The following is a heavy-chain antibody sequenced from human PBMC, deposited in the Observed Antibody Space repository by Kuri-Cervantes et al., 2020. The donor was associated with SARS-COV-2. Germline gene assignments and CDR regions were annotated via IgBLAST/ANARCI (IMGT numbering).Heavy chain of an antibody. J-gene: IGHJ6*02. Sequence: SVKVSCKASGSAFSSYTITWVRQAPGQGLEWMGGIVPIFGTTNYAHKLQGRVTMTTDTSTSTAYMELRSLRSDDTAVYYCARDYGGNSWGPYYYYYGMDVWGQGTTVTVSS. CDR1: GSAFSSYT. CDR3: ARDYGGNSWGPYYYYYGMDV. CDR2: IVPIFGTT. V-gene: IGHV1-69*05. D-gene: IGHD4-23*01.